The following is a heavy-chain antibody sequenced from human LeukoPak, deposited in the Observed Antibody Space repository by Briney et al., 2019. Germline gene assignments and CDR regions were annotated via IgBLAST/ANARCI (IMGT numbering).Heavy chain of an antibody. CDR1: GYTFTSYA. CDR2: INTSTGNP. V-gene: IGHV7-4-1*02. D-gene: IGHD5-18*01. Sequence: ASVKVSCKASGYTFTSYAMNWVRQAPGQGLEWMGWINTSTGNPTYAQGFTGRFVFSLDTPVSTAYLQISSLKAEDTAVYYCAHRTEYGYGSYFDYWGQGTLVTVSS. CDR3: AHRTEYGYGSYFDY. J-gene: IGHJ4*02.